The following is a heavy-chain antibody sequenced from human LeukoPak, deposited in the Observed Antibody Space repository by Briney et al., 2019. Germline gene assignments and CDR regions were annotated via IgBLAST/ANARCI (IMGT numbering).Heavy chain of an antibody. D-gene: IGHD1-14*01. J-gene: IGHJ4*02. CDR2: ISGSGGST. V-gene: IGHV3-23*01. Sequence: QPGGSLRLSCAASGFTFSSYAMSWVRQAPGKGLEWVSAISGSGGSTYYADSVKGRFTISRDNSKNTLYLQMNSLRAEDTAVYYCAKDGSLGPLSPTFYGSLTQPIDPAPVDYWGQGTLVTVSS. CDR1: GFTFSSYA. CDR3: AKDGSLGPLSPTFYGSLTQPIDPAPVDY.